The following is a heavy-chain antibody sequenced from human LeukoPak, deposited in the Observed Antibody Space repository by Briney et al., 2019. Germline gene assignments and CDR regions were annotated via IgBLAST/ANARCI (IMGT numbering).Heavy chain of an antibody. V-gene: IGHV1-2*02. J-gene: IGHJ6*02. CDR1: GYTFTGYY. Sequence: ASVKVSCKASGYTFTGYYMHWVRQAPGQGLEWMGWINPNSGGTNYAQKFQGRVTMTRDTSISTAYMELSRLRSDDTAVYYCARSVDFWSGYYSYYYYGMDVWGQGATVTVSS. D-gene: IGHD3-3*01. CDR2: INPNSGGT. CDR3: ARSVDFWSGYYSYYYYGMDV.